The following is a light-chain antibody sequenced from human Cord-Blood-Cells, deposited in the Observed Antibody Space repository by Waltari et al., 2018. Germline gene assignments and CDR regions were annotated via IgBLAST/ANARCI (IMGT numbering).Light chain of an antibody. J-gene: IGLJ2*01. CDR2: GKN. V-gene: IGLV3-19*01. Sequence: SSELTQDPAVSVALGQTVRITCHGDSLRSYYASWYQQKPGQAPVLVIYGKNNRPSGIPYRFSGSSSGNTASLTITGAQAEDEADYYCNSRDSSGNHVVFGGGTKLTVL. CDR3: NSRDSSGNHVV. CDR1: SLRSYY.